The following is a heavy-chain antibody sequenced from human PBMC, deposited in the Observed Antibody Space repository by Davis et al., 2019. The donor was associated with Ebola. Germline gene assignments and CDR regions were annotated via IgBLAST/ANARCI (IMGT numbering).Heavy chain of an antibody. D-gene: IGHD2-8*01. CDR1: GFSFSTYW. CDR3: ARDYLRYCTNGVCSSFDY. CDR2: IKEDGSDK. J-gene: IGHJ4*02. Sequence: PGGSLRLSCAASGFSFSTYWMSWVRQAPGKGPEWVANIKEDGSDKYYADSVKGRFTISRDNSKNTLYLQMNSLRAEDTAVYYCARDYLRYCTNGVCSSFDYWGQGTLVTVSS. V-gene: IGHV3-7*01.